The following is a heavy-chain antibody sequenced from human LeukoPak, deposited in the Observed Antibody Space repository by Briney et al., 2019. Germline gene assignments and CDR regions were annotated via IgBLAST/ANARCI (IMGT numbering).Heavy chain of an antibody. V-gene: IGHV3-23*01. CDR1: GFTFTNYA. CDR2: TTGSTAAT. D-gene: IGHD6-19*01. CDR3: ARVGKNGWDSDH. Sequence: PGGSLRLSCAASGFTFTNYAMSWVRQTPGKWLEWVSTTTGSTAATYHADSVKGRFTVSRDNSRNTLYLQMDTLRAEDTAVYYCARVGKNGWDSDHWGQGTLVTVSS. J-gene: IGHJ4*02.